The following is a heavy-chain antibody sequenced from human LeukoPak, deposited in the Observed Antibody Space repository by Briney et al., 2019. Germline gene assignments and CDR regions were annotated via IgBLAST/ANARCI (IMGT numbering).Heavy chain of an antibody. V-gene: IGHV3-11*06. J-gene: IGHJ4*02. D-gene: IGHD2-2*01. CDR1: GFTFSDHY. CDR2: IHSSSTYT. Sequence: GGSLRLSCAASGFTFSDHYMSWIRQAPGKGLEWVSYIHSSSTYTNYADSVKGRFTISRDNAKSSVYLQMNSLRFEDTAVYYCARGKGGAVVVAATDWGQGSLVTVSS. CDR3: ARGKGGAVVVAATD.